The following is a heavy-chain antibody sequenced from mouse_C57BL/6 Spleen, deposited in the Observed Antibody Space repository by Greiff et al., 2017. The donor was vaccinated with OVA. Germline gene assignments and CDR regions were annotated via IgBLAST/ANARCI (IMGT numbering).Heavy chain of an antibody. CDR1: GYTFTDYY. CDR3: APGSYGWFAY. D-gene: IGHD6-1*01. CDR2: INPNNGGT. J-gene: IGHJ3*01. V-gene: IGHV1-26*01. Sequence: EVQLQQSGPELVKPGASVKISCKASGYTFTDYYMNWVKQSHGKSLEWIGDINPNNGGTSYNQKFKGKATLTVDKSSSTAYMELRSLTSEDSAVYYCAPGSYGWFAYWGQGTLVTVSA.